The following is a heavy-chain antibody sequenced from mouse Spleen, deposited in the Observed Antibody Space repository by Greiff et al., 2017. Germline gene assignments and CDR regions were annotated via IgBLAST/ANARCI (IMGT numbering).Heavy chain of an antibody. CDR1: GFSLTSYG. D-gene: IGHD4-1*01. Sequence: VKLKETGPGLVAPSQSLSITCTVSGFSLTSYGVHWVRQPPGKGLEWLVVIWSDGSTNYNSALKSRLSISKDNSKSQVFLKMNSLQTDDTAMYYCARPGWDGGFAYWGQGTLVTVSA. J-gene: IGHJ3*01. V-gene: IGHV2-6*03. CDR3: ARPGWDGGFAY. CDR2: IWSDGST.